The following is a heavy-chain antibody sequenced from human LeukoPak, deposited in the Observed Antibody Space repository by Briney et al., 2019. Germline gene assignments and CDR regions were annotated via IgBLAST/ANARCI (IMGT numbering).Heavy chain of an antibody. CDR1: GYTFTNHY. Sequence: ASVKVSCKASGYTFTNHYMHWVRQAPGQGLEWMGKINPGGGGTTYAQKVQGRVTMTRNTSISTAYMELSSLRSEDTAMYYCMRDTYASSWLWGFDPWGQGTLVTVSS. V-gene: IGHV1-46*01. D-gene: IGHD6-13*01. CDR2: INPGGGGT. CDR3: MRDTYASSWLWGFDP. J-gene: IGHJ5*02.